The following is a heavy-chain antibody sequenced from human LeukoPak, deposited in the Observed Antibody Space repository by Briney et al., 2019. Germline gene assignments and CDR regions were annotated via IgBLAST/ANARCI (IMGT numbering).Heavy chain of an antibody. CDR3: ARHPRRYSYGYWFDP. Sequence: SETLSLTCTVSGGSIRSYYWSSIRQPPGKELECIGDIYTSGSTNYIPSLKSRVTISVDTSKNQFSLKLSSVPAADPAVYYCARHPRRYSYGYWFDPWGQGALVAVSS. J-gene: IGHJ5*02. CDR1: GGSIRSYY. CDR2: IYTSGST. D-gene: IGHD5-18*01. V-gene: IGHV4-4*09.